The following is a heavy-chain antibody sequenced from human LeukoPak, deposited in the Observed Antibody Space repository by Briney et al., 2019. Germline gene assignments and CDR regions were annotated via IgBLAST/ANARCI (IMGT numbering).Heavy chain of an antibody. J-gene: IGHJ4*02. CDR1: GYTFTGYC. V-gene: IGHV1-2*02. D-gene: IGHD2-2*01. CDR2: IKPNSGGT. Sequence: GASVKVSCKASGYTFTGYCMHWVRQAPGQGLEWMGWIKPNSGGTNYAQNFQGRVTMTRDTSISTAYMELSKLRSDDTAVYYCARDRTKYCRSTSCPLDYWGQGTLVTVSS. CDR3: ARDRTKYCRSTSCPLDY.